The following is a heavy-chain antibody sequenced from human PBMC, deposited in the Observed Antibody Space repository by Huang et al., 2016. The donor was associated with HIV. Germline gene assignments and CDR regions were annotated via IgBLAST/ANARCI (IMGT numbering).Heavy chain of an antibody. CDR1: GGSISSSSYY. V-gene: IGHV4-39*01. D-gene: IGHD1-26*01. CDR2: LYYSGST. Sequence: QLQLQESGPGLVKPSETLSLTCTVSGGSISSSSYYWGWIRQPPGKGLEGIGSLYYSGSTYYNPSLKSRVTISVDTSKNQFSLKLSSVTAADTAVYYCARHKGSSPFYFDYWGQGTLVTVSS. J-gene: IGHJ4*02. CDR3: ARHKGSSPFYFDY.